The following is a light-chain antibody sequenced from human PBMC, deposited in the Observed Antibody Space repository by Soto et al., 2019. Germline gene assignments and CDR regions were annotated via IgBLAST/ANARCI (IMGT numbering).Light chain of an antibody. J-gene: IGLJ1*01. CDR2: DVD. CDR1: SSDVGGYNY. V-gene: IGLV2-11*01. Sequence: QSALTQPRSVSGSPGQSVTISCTGTSSDVGGYNYVSWYQHHPGKAPKLMIYDVDKRPSGVPGRFSGSKSGNTASLTISGLQAEDEADYYCCSYAGSYYFVLGNGTKVT. CDR3: CSYAGSYYFV.